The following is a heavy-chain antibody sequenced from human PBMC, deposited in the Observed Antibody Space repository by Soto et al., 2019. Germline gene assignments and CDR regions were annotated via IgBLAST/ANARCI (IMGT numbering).Heavy chain of an antibody. CDR3: ARDGSSWVYYYAMDV. Sequence: KPSETLSLTCTVSGGSISSYYWSWIRQPPGKGLEWIGYIYYSGSTNYNPALKSRVTISVDTSKNQFSLKLSSVTAADTAVYYCARDGSSWVYYYAMDVWGQGTTFTAPS. V-gene: IGHV4-59*01. D-gene: IGHD6-13*01. CDR2: IYYSGST. CDR1: GGSISSYY. J-gene: IGHJ6*02.